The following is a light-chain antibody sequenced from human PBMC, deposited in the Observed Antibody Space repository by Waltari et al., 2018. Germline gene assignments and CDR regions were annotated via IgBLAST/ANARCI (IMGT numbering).Light chain of an antibody. Sequence: QSALTQPPSASGSPGQSVTISCTGTSSDVGGFDYVSWYQQHPGKVPRLIIYEVSKRPSGVPDRFAGSKSGNTASLTVSGLQVVDEADYYCSSFAGSSQMLFGGGTKLTVL. J-gene: IGLJ2*01. CDR3: SSFAGSSQML. CDR2: EVS. CDR1: SSDVGGFDY. V-gene: IGLV2-8*01.